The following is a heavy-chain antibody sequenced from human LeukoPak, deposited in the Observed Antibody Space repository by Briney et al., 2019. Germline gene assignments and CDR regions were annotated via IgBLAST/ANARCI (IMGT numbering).Heavy chain of an antibody. CDR2: IYHSGST. Sequence: PSETLSLTCAVSGYSISSGYYWGWIRQPPGKGLEWIGSIYHSGSTYYNPSLKSRVTISVDTSKNQFSLKLSSVTAVDTAVYYCARGAYSSSSHYYYYMDVWGKGTTVTVSS. V-gene: IGHV4-38-2*01. J-gene: IGHJ6*03. D-gene: IGHD6-6*01. CDR3: ARGAYSSSSHYYYYMDV. CDR1: GYSISSGYY.